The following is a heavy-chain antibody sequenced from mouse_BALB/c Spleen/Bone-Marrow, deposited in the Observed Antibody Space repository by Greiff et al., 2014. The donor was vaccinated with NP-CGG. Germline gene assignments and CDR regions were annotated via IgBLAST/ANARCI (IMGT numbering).Heavy chain of an antibody. Sequence: VKLVESAAELARPGASVKMSCKASGYTFTSYTMHWVKQRPGQGLEWIGYINPSSGYTEYNQKFEDKTTLTADKSSSTAYMQLSSLTSDDSAVYYCAREEWSTGFAYWGQGTLVTVSA. CDR1: GYTFTSYT. CDR2: INPSSGYT. V-gene: IGHV1-4*02. CDR3: AREEWSTGFAY. J-gene: IGHJ3*01. D-gene: IGHD1-1*02.